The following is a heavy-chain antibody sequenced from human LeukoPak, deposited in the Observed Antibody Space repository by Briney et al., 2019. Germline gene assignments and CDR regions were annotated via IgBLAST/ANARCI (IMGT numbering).Heavy chain of an antibody. CDR1: GFTFSSYW. CDR2: INSDGSST. CDR3: ARTPFGPDYPFDY. J-gene: IGHJ4*02. V-gene: IGHV3-74*01. D-gene: IGHD5-12*01. Sequence: PGGSLRLSCAASGFTFSSYWMHWVRQAPGKGLVWVSGINSDGSSTSYADSVKGRFTISRDNAKNTLYLQMNSLRAEDTAVYYCARTPFGPDYPFDYWGQGTLVTVSS.